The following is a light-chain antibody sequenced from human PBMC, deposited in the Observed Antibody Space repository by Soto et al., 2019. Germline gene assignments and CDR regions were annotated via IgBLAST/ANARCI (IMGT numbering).Light chain of an antibody. CDR1: RSDVGGYNY. V-gene: IGLV2-14*01. CDR3: SSYTSSSPLGV. Sequence: QSALTQPASVSGYPGQSITISCTGTRSDVGGYNYVSWYQQHPGKAPKLMIYEVSNRPSGVSNRFSGSKSRNTASLTSSGLQAEDEAEYYCSSYTSSSPLGVFGTGTKVTVL. CDR2: EVS. J-gene: IGLJ1*01.